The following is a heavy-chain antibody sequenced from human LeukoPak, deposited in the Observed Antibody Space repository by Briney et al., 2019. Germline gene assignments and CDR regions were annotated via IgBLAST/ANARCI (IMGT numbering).Heavy chain of an antibody. Sequence: ASVKVSRKAFGYTLTSQGFRRVRQAPGQGLEWMGWISAYNGNTNYAQKLQGRVTMTTDTSTSTAYMELRSLRSDDTAVYYCARDAFDYWGQGILVTVSS. CDR3: ARDAFDY. J-gene: IGHJ4*02. CDR1: GYTLTSQG. CDR2: ISAYNGNT. V-gene: IGHV1-18*01.